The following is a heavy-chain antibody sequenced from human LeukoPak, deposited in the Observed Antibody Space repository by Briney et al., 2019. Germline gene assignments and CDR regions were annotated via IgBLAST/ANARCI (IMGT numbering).Heavy chain of an antibody. V-gene: IGHV3-30*04. CDR1: GFTFNNFA. J-gene: IGHJ4*02. CDR3: ARDRGSDADYYASGTYYN. Sequence: PGGSLRLSCTASGFTFNNFAMHWVRQAQGKVLDWVAATSYGGTKKFYADSVKGRFTISRDNSRDTLYLQMNSLGGDDTALYYCARDRGSDADYYASGTYYNWGQGTLVTVSS. D-gene: IGHD3-10*01. CDR2: TSYGGTKK.